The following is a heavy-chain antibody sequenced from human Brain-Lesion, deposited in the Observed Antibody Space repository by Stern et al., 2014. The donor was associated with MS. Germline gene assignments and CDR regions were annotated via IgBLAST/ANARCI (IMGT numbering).Heavy chain of an antibody. CDR3: ARAVRNQLLSEY. Sequence: QVQLVQSGAEVTKPGASVKVSCKASGYTFRSYDITWVRPASGHGLEWMGWMNPYSGNTGYGQKFKGRVSMTSDPSISTVYMELTSLTSDDTAVYFCARAVRNQLLSEYWGQGTLVTVSS. V-gene: IGHV1-8*01. D-gene: IGHD2-2*01. CDR1: GYTFRSYD. J-gene: IGHJ4*02. CDR2: MNPYSGNT.